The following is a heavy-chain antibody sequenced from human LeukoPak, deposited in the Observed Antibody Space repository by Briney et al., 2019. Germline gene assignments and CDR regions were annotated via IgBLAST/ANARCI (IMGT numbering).Heavy chain of an antibody. CDR1: GFTFDDYA. Sequence: SGGSLRLSCAASGFTFDDYAMTWVRQAPGKGLEWVSYISWNGGSTSYADSVKGRFTISRDNSKNTLYLQMNSLRAEDTAVYYCAKVLSLRHFDWVLYIDHWGQGTLVTVSS. D-gene: IGHD3-9*01. CDR3: AKVLSLRHFDWVLYIDH. J-gene: IGHJ4*02. CDR2: ISWNGGST. V-gene: IGHV3-20*04.